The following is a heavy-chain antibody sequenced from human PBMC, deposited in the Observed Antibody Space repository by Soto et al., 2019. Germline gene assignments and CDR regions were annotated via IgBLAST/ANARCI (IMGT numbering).Heavy chain of an antibody. CDR3: ARDRPYYYDSSGYYGFDY. V-gene: IGHV4-59*12. CDR1: GGSISSYY. Sequence: SETLSLTCTVSGGSISSYYWSWIRQPPGKGLEWIGYIYYSGSTYYNPSLKSRVTISVDTSKNQFSLKLSSVTAADTAVYYCARDRPYYYDSSGYYGFDYWGQGTLVTVSS. D-gene: IGHD3-22*01. CDR2: IYYSGST. J-gene: IGHJ4*02.